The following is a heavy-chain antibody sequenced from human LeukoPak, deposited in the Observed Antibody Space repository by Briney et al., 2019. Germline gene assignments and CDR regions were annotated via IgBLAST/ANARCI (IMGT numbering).Heavy chain of an antibody. CDR3: ARELMVAATFDWFDP. Sequence: KPSETLSLTCTVSGGSISSYYWSWIRQPAGKGLEWIGRIYTSGSTNYIPSLKSRVTMSVDTSKNQFSLKLSSVTAADTAVYYCARELMVAATFDWFDPWGQGTPVTVSS. CDR1: GGSISSYY. J-gene: IGHJ5*02. CDR2: IYTSGST. D-gene: IGHD2-15*01. V-gene: IGHV4-4*07.